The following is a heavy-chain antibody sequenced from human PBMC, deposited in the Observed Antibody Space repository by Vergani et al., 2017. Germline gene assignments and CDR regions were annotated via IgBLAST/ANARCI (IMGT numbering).Heavy chain of an antibody. Sequence: EVQLVESGGGLIQPGGSLRLSCSASGFTVSSNYMSWVRQAPGKGLEWVSVIYSGGSTYSADSVKGRFTISRDNSKNTLYIQMNSLRAEDTAVYYCARGGRDYDILTSYSLLPFDYWGQGTLVTVSS. CDR2: IYSGGST. J-gene: IGHJ4*02. V-gene: IGHV3-53*01. D-gene: IGHD3-9*01. CDR1: GFTVSSNY. CDR3: ARGGRDYDILTSYSLLPFDY.